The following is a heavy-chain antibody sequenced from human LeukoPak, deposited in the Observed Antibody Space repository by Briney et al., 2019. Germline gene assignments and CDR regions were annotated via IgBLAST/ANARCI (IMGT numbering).Heavy chain of an antibody. Sequence: GGSLRLSCAASGFTVSAYAMAWVRQAPGKGLEWVSTIYDDNTYYADSVKGRFAISTDNSKNTLYLQMNSLGVEDTAVYFCAARKVRGVWFYLDYWGQGTLVTVSS. J-gene: IGHJ4*02. D-gene: IGHD3-10*01. CDR3: AARKVRGVWFYLDY. V-gene: IGHV3-23*01. CDR2: IYDDNT. CDR1: GFTVSAYA.